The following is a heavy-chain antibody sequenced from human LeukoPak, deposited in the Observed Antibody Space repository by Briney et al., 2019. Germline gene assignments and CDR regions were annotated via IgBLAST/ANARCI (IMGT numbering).Heavy chain of an antibody. CDR2: IYYSGST. CDR1: GYSLTSGYY. V-gene: IGHV4-38-2*02. CDR3: ARDRKYFDY. J-gene: IGHJ4*02. Sequence: SETLSLTCSVSGYSLTSGYYWGWIRQPPGKGLEWIGSIYYSGSTYDNPSLKSRVTISVDTSKNQFSLKLTSVTAADTAVYYCARDRKYFDYWGQGTPVTVSS.